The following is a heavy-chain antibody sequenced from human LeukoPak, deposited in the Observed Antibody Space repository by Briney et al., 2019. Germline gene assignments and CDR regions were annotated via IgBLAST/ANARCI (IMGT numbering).Heavy chain of an antibody. CDR3: ATDRWEGDY. V-gene: IGHV3-15*01. D-gene: IGHD1-26*01. J-gene: IGHJ4*02. Sequence: GGSLRLSCAASGFTFSSYAMNWVRQAPGKGLEWVGRIQSKTDGGRTDYAAPAKGRFTISRDDSKKTLYPQMNSLQTEDTALYFCATDRWEGDYWGQGTLVTVSS. CDR1: GFTFSSYA. CDR2: IQSKTDGGRT.